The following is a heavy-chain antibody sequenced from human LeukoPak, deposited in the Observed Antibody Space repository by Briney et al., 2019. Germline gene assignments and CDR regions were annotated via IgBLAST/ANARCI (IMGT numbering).Heavy chain of an antibody. CDR3: ARGWQLGGDLGDAFDI. CDR2: IIPIFGTT. J-gene: IGHJ3*02. V-gene: IGHV1-69*13. CDR1: GGTFSIYT. Sequence: ASVKVSCKTSGGTFSIYTITWVRQAPGQGLEWMGGIIPIFGTTNYAQKFQGRVTITADESTSTAYMELSSLRSEDTAVYYCARGWQLGGDLGDAFDIWGQGTMVTVSS. D-gene: IGHD2-21*01.